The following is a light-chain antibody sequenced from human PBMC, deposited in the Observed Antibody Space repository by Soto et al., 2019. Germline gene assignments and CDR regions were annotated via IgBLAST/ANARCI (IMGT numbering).Light chain of an antibody. V-gene: IGLV1-44*01. CDR1: TSNIGSRT. CDR2: ANN. J-gene: IGLJ2*01. Sequence: QSVLTQPPSASGTPGQRVSISCSGSTSNIGSRTVNWYQQLPGTAPKLLIYANNQRPSGVPDRFSGSKSGTSASLAISGLQAEDEADNYCSSYTNRATVAFGGGTKLTVL. CDR3: SSYTNRATVA.